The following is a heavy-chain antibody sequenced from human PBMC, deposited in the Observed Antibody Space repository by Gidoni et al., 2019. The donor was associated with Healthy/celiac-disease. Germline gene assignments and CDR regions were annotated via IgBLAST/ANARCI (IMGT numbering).Heavy chain of an antibody. V-gene: IGHV3-11*01. Sequence: QVQLLEPGGGWVKPGGSLRLSCAPPVFTFRDYYMSWIRQAPGKGLEWVSYISSSGSTIYYADSVKGRFTISRDNAKNSLYLQMNSLRAEDTAVYYCARDSPLGAGTNWFDPWGQGTLVTVSS. CDR3: ARDSPLGAGTNWFDP. CDR2: ISSSGSTI. CDR1: VFTFRDYY. J-gene: IGHJ5*02. D-gene: IGHD6-19*01.